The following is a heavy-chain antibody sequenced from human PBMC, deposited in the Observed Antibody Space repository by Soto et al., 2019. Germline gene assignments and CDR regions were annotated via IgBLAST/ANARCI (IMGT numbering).Heavy chain of an antibody. V-gene: IGHV3-23*01. CDR3: AKGSPSRVTTIDY. Sequence: EVQLLDSGGGLVQPGGSLRLSWAVSGFTFSSYAVSWVRQAPVKGLQWVSAISGSGDSTYYADSVKGRFTIYRDHSKNTLYLQMHGLRAEDSAVYYWAKGSPSRVTTIDYWGQGTLVTVSS. CDR1: GFTFSSYA. D-gene: IGHD4-17*01. J-gene: IGHJ4*02. CDR2: ISGSGDST.